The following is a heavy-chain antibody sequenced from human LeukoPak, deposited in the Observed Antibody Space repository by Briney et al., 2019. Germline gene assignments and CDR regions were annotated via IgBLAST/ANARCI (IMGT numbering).Heavy chain of an antibody. V-gene: IGHV1-2*02. CDR1: GYTFTRYY. J-gene: IGHJ4*02. D-gene: IGHD5-24*01. Sequence: GASVKVSCKASGYTFTRYYMHWVRQAPGQGLEWMGWINPNSGGTNYAQKFQGRVTMTRDTSISTAYIELSRLRSDDTAVYYCARDRGYNTTYYFDYWGQGTLVTVSS. CDR3: ARDRGYNTTYYFDY. CDR2: INPNSGGT.